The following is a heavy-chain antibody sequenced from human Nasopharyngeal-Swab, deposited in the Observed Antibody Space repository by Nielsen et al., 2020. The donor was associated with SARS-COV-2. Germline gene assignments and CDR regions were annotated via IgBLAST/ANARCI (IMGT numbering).Heavy chain of an antibody. CDR3: AKEGKFCSGSSCYYPFEY. J-gene: IGHJ4*02. CDR2: MSYDGSRQ. D-gene: IGHD2-15*01. Sequence: GGSLTLSCAASGFTFTDYAMHWVRQAPGKGLEWVAFMSYDGSRQQYADSVKGRFTISRDTSKNTLLLEMNSLRPEDTAVYYCAKEGKFCSGSSCYYPFEYWGQGTLVTVSS. CDR1: GFTFTDYA. V-gene: IGHV3-30*18.